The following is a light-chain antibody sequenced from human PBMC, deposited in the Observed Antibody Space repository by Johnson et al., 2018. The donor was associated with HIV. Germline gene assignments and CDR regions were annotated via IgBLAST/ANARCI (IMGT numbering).Light chain of an antibody. Sequence: QSILTQPPSVSAAPGQTVNISCSGNVSNIESYFVSWYQQLPGAAPTLLIYEDNKRPSGIPDRFSGSKSGATATLGITGLQTGDEADYYCGTWDSSLSTHVFGSGTKVTVL. CDR2: EDN. CDR1: VSNIESYF. J-gene: IGLJ1*01. V-gene: IGLV1-51*02. CDR3: GTWDSSLSTHV.